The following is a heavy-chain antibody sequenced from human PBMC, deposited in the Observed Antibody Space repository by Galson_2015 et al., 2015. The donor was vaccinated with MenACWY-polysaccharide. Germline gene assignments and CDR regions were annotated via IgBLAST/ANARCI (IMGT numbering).Heavy chain of an antibody. D-gene: IGHD1-20*01. Sequence: SLRLSCAASGFTFSSYAMSWVRQAPGKGLEWVSAISNSGGSTYYADSVKGRFTISRDNSKNTLYLQMNSLRAEDTAVYYCAKGRFGYNWNDIGDYWGQGTLVTVSS. CDR1: GFTFSSYA. CDR2: ISNSGGST. J-gene: IGHJ4*02. V-gene: IGHV3-23*01. CDR3: AKGRFGYNWNDIGDY.